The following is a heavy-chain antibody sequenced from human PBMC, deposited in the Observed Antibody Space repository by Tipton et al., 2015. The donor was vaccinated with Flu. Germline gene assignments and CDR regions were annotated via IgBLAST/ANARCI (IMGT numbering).Heavy chain of an antibody. CDR2: ISSSSRYI. CDR1: GFRFSGYN. J-gene: IGHJ4*02. D-gene: IGHD3-3*01. V-gene: IGHV3-21*01. CDR3: ARDRKESDFWSGYYQGGFDY. Sequence: SLRLSCAASGFRFSGYNMNWVRQAPGKGLEWVSFISSSSRYIYYADSVKGRFTISRDNAKNSLYLQMNSLRAEDTAVYYCARDRKESDFWSGYYQGGFDYWGQGTLLTVSS.